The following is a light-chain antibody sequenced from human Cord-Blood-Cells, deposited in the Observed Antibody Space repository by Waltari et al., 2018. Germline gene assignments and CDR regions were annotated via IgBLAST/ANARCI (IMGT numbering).Light chain of an antibody. V-gene: IGLV2-23*01. CDR1: SSDVGSYNL. CDR2: EGS. J-gene: IGLJ2*01. Sequence: QSALTQPASVSGSPGQSITISCTGTSSDVGSYNLVSWYQQHTGKAPKLMIYEGSKRPSGVSNRFSGSKSGNTASLTISGLQAEDEADYYCCSYAGSVVFG. CDR3: CSYAGSVV.